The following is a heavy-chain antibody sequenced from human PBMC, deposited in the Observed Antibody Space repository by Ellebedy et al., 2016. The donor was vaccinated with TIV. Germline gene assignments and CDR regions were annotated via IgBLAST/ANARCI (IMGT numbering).Heavy chain of an antibody. CDR2: IHSDGSIT. V-gene: IGHV3-74*01. Sequence: GESLKISCAASGFIFSHYWMHWVRQAPGKGLVWVSRIHSDGSITWYAEFVRGRFTVSRDNGKNTLSLEMNSLRAEDTAVYYCVREGLGGSFDIWGLGTMVTVPS. J-gene: IGHJ3*02. D-gene: IGHD3-10*01. CDR3: VREGLGGSFDI. CDR1: GFIFSHYW.